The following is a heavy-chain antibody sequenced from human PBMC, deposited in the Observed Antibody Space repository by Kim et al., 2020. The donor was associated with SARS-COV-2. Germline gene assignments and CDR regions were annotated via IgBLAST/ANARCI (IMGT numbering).Heavy chain of an antibody. V-gene: IGHV1-18*01. D-gene: IGHD6-13*01. CDR2: ISAYNGNT. CDR1: GYTFTSYG. Sequence: ASVKVSCKASGYTFTSYGISWVRQAPGQGLEWMGWISAYNGNTNYAQKLQGRVTMTTDTSTSTAYMELRSLRSDDTAVYYCARAIAAAGPNYYYYYGMDVWGQGTTVTVSS. CDR3: ARAIAAAGPNYYYYYGMDV. J-gene: IGHJ6*02.